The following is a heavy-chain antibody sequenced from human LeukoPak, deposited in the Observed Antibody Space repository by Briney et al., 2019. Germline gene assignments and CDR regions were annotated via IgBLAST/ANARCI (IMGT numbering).Heavy chain of an antibody. D-gene: IGHD3-3*01. CDR3: ASNREWSTPEAYYGMDV. CDR1: GGTFSSYA. CDR2: IIPIFGTA. V-gene: IGHV1-69*05. Sequence: SVKVSCKASGGTFSSYAISWVRQAPGQGLEWMGGIIPIFGTANYAQKFQGRVTITRDTSASTAYMELSSLRSEDTAVYYCASNREWSTPEAYYGMDVWGQGTTVTVSS. J-gene: IGHJ6*02.